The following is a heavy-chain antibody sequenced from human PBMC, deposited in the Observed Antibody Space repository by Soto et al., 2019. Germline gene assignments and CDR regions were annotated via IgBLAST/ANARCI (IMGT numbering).Heavy chain of an antibody. CDR2: IWYDGSNK. CDR3: ARTLLEDFWSQNYYYYYGTDV. J-gene: IGHJ6*02. D-gene: IGHD3-3*01. CDR1: GFTFSSYG. Sequence: PGGSLRLSCAASGFTFSSYGMHWVRQAPGKGLEWVAVIWYDGSNKYYADSVKGRFTISRDNSKNTLYLQMNSLRAEDTAVYYCARTLLEDFWSQNYYYYYGTDVWGQGTTVTVSS. V-gene: IGHV3-33*01.